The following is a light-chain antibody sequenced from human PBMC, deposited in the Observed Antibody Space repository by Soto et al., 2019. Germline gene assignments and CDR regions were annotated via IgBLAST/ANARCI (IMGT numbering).Light chain of an antibody. CDR2: GAS. J-gene: IGKJ1*01. CDR3: QQYNNWPTWT. V-gene: IGKV3-15*01. CDR1: QSIGDT. Sequence: EIVMTQSPATLSVSPGGRATLSCRASQSIGDTLAWYQLKPGQAPRLLIYGASSRVTGFPARFSGSGSGTDFTLTISSLQSEDFAVYYCQQYNNWPTWTFGQGTKVDIK.